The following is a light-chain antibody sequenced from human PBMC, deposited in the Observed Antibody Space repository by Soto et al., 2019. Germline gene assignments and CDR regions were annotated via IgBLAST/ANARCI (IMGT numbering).Light chain of an antibody. V-gene: IGKV1-39*01. CDR2: AAS. J-gene: IGKJ4*01. Sequence: DIQMTQSPSSLSASVGDRVTITCRASQSISRNLNWYQEKPGKAPKLLIYAASSLQSGVPSRFSGSGSGTDFTLTISSLQPEDFATYYCQQSYITPLSLGGGTKVEIK. CDR3: QQSYITPLS. CDR1: QSISRN.